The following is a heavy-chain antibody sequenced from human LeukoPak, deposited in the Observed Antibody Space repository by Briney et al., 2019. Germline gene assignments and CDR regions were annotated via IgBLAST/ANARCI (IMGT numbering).Heavy chain of an antibody. J-gene: IGHJ5*02. CDR1: GITVSSNY. V-gene: IGHV3-66*01. CDR2: IYSDGRT. CDR3: ARDPTSTTVVGVNWFDP. D-gene: IGHD2-15*01. Sequence: PGGSLRLSCAVSGITVSSNYMNWVRQAPGKGLEWVSVIYSDGRTNYAGSVKGRFTISRDESKNTLYLQMNSLRGEDTAVYYCARDPTSTTVVGVNWFDPWGQGTLVTVSS.